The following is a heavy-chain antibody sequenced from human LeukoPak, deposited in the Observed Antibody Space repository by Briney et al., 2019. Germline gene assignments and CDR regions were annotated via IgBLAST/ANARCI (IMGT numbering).Heavy chain of an antibody. D-gene: IGHD5-12*01. J-gene: IGHJ5*02. CDR3: ASGYSGYDLEWFDP. CDR2: INTKTGNP. Sequence: GASVKVSCKASGYIISSDGMNWVRQAPGQGLEWMGWINTKTGNPTYAQGFTGRLVFSLDTSVNTAYLQISSLEAEDTAVYYCASGYSGYDLEWFDPWGQGTLVTVSS. CDR1: GYIISSDG. V-gene: IGHV7-4-1*02.